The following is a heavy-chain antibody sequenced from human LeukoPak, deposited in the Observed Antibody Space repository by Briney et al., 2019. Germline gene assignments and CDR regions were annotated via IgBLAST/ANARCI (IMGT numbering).Heavy chain of an antibody. CDR3: ARDSVYLDAFDI. V-gene: IGHV3-30-3*01. CDR1: GFTFSSYA. CDR2: ISYDGSNK. Sequence: PGGSLRLSRAASGFTFSSYAMHWVRQAPGKGLEWVAVISYDGSNKYYADSVKGRFTISRDNSKNTLYLQMNSLRAEDTAVYYCARDSVYLDAFDIWGQGTMVTVSS. J-gene: IGHJ3*02. D-gene: IGHD2-2*02.